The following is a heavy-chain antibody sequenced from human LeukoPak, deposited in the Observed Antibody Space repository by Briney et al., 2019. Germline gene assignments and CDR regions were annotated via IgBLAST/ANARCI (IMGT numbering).Heavy chain of an antibody. V-gene: IGHV1-2*02. CDR3: ARSGPTTFGLNNFDY. J-gene: IGHJ4*02. CDR2: INPNSGGT. Sequence: ASVKVSCKASGYTFTGYFMHWVRQAPGQGLEWMGWINPNSGGTNYAQKFQGRVTMTRDTSISTAYMELSRLRSDDTAVYYCARSGPTTFGLNNFDYWGQGTLVTVSS. D-gene: IGHD3-3*01. CDR1: GYTFTGYF.